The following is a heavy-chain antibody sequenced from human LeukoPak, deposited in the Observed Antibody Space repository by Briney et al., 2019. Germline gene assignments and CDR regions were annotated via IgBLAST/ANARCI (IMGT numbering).Heavy chain of an antibody. Sequence: GGSLRLSCAASGFTFSSYKMNWVRQAPGKGREWVLYVSRGGVTKYYADSVKGRFTVSRDNAKNSMYLQMNSLRAEYTAVYYCARDVFPVVTPGFDYWGQGSLVTVSS. CDR2: VSRGGVTK. CDR1: GFTFSSYK. D-gene: IGHD4-23*01. CDR3: ARDVFPVVTPGFDY. V-gene: IGHV3-48*03. J-gene: IGHJ4*02.